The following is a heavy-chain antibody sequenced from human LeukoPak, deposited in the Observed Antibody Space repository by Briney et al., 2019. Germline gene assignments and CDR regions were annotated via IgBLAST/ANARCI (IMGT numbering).Heavy chain of an antibody. CDR2: INPSGGST. D-gene: IGHD2-21*01. CDR1: GYTFTSYD. J-gene: IGHJ4*02. Sequence: ASVKVSCKASGYTFTSYDINWVRQAPGQGLEWMAIINPSGGSTTYAQKFEGRITVTGDTSTSTVYLELSSLRSEDTAVYYCARVDTILWRSPPFDFWGQGTLVTVAS. V-gene: IGHV1-46*01. CDR3: ARVDTILWRSPPFDF.